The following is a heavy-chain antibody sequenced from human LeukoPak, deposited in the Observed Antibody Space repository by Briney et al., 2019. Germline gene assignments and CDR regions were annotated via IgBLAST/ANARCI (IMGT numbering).Heavy chain of an antibody. V-gene: IGHV3-48*01. CDR2: ISSTSSTI. Sequence: GGSLRLSCAASGFTFSSYYMSWVRQAPGKGLEWVSYISSTSSTIYYADSVKGRFTISRDNAKNSLYLQMNTLRAEDTAVYYCARDQGCSSTSCYLFDYWGQGTLVTVSS. D-gene: IGHD2-2*01. J-gene: IGHJ4*02. CDR3: ARDQGCSSTSCYLFDY. CDR1: GFTFSSYY.